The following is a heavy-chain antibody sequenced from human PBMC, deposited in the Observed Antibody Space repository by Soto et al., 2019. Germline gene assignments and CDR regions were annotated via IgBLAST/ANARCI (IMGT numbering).Heavy chain of an antibody. V-gene: IGHV4-59*01. D-gene: IGHD2-15*01. CDR2: IYYSGST. J-gene: IGHJ5*02. CDR1: GGSISSYY. CDR3: ARVGGYCSGGSCYQHNWFDP. Sequence: SETLSLTCTVSGGSISSYYWSWIRQPPGKGLEWIGYIYYSGSTNYNPSLKSRVTISVDTSKNQFSLKLSSVTAADTAVYYCARVGGYCSGGSCYQHNWFDPWGQGTLVTVSS.